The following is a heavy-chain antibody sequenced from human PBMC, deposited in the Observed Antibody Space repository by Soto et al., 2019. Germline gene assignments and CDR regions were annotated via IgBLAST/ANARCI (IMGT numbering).Heavy chain of an antibody. J-gene: IGHJ4*02. V-gene: IGHV3-15*07. CDR1: GVTLTDVW. Sequence: PGGSLRLSCAVSGVTLTDVWMNWVRQAPGKGPEWVGRIKSKTDGGKTDYAAPVKGRFTISRDDSQNMLYLQMNSLKSEDTAVYYCSHGYYQYFNSWGQGTLVTVSS. CDR2: IKSKTDGGKT. D-gene: IGHD5-18*01. CDR3: SHGYYQYFNS.